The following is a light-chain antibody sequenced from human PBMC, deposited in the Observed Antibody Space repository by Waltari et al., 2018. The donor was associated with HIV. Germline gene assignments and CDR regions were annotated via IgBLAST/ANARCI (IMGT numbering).Light chain of an antibody. CDR1: QGIRDK. CDR3: LQDSDYPWT. CDR2: GAS. V-gene: IGKV1-17*01. J-gene: IGKJ1*01. Sequence: DIQMTQSPSSLYASIGDSVTITCRASQGIRDKLGWYQQKPGKAPQRLIYGASNLQSGVPSRFSGSRSGTEFTLTIISLQPEDFATYYCLQDSDYPWTFGQGTKVEIK.